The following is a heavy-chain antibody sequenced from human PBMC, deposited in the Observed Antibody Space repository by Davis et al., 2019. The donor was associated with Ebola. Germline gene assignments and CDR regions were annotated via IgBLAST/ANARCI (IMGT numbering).Heavy chain of an antibody. CDR2: IYYSGNT. J-gene: IGHJ4*02. CDR1: GGSISSYY. Sequence: SETLSLTCTVSGGSISSYYWSWIRQPPGKGLEWIGYIYYSGNTNYNPSLKSRVTISVDTSKNQFSLKLSSVTAADTAVYYCARGPFDDILTGYYWNFDYWGQGTLVTVSS. D-gene: IGHD3-9*01. CDR3: ARGPFDDILTGYYWNFDY. V-gene: IGHV4-59*12.